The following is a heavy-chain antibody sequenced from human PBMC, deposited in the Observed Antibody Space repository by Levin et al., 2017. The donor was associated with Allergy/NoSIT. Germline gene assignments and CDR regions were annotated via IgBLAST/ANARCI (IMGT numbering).Heavy chain of an antibody. Sequence: SVKVSCKASGDTFSSYAINWVRQAPGQGLEWMGGIIPVFSTAKSAQKFQGRLTITADKSTNTAFMELSSLRSEDTAVYYCARASRGIPVFFADAFDVWGQGTTVTVSS. V-gene: IGHV1-69*06. D-gene: IGHD3-16*01. CDR2: IIPVFSTA. CDR1: GDTFSSYA. J-gene: IGHJ3*01. CDR3: ARASRGIPVFFADAFDV.